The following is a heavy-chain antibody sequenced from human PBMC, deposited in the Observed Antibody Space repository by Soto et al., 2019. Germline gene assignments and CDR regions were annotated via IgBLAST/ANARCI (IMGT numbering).Heavy chain of an antibody. CDR3: AKDVGYCSGGSCYRFDY. J-gene: IGHJ4*02. CDR1: GLTFSSSA. D-gene: IGHD2-15*01. Sequence: GGSLRLSCAASGLTFSSSAMNWVRQAPGKGLEWVSIISDNGNNTYYADSVKGRFTISRDNSKNTLYLQMNSLRAEDTAVYYCAKDVGYCSGGSCYRFDYWGQGTLVTVSS. CDR2: ISDNGNNT. V-gene: IGHV3-30*18.